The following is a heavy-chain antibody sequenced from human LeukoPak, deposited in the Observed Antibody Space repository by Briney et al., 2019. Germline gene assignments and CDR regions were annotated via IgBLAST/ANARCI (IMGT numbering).Heavy chain of an antibody. Sequence: ASVKVSCKASGYTFTAYYMHWVRQAPGQGLEWMGWINPNSGGTNYAQKFQGTVTMTSDTSISTAYMELSRLASDDTAVYYCARDPGTWGYFDYWGQGTLVTVSS. CDR1: GYTFTAYY. J-gene: IGHJ4*02. V-gene: IGHV1-2*02. D-gene: IGHD7-27*01. CDR2: INPNSGGT. CDR3: ARDPGTWGYFDY.